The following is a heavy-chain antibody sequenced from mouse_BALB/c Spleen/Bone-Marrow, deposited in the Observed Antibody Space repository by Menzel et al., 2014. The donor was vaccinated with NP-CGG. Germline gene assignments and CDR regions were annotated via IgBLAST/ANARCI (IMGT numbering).Heavy chain of an antibody. CDR1: GFTFSSFG. Sequence: EVKLMESGGGLVQPGGSRKLSCAASGFTFSSFGMHWVRQAPEKGLEWVAYISSGSSAIYYADTVRGRFTISRDNPKNTLFLQMTSLRSEDTAMYYCARGGNWEDSDYWGQGTTLTVSS. CDR3: ARGGNWEDSDY. CDR2: ISSGSSAI. V-gene: IGHV5-17*02. D-gene: IGHD4-1*01. J-gene: IGHJ2*01.